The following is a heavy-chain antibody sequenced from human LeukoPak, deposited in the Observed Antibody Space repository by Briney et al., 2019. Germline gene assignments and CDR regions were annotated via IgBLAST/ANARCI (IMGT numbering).Heavy chain of an antibody. V-gene: IGHV3-21*01. CDR3: AKDRGYDILTGFGESDY. D-gene: IGHD3-9*01. J-gene: IGHJ4*02. CDR2: ISSSSSYI. Sequence: GGSLRLSCAASGFTFSSYSMNWVRQAPGKGLEWVSSISSSSSYIYYADSVKGRFTISRDNAKNSLYLQMNSLRAEDTAVYYCAKDRGYDILTGFGESDYWGQGTLVTVSS. CDR1: GFTFSSYS.